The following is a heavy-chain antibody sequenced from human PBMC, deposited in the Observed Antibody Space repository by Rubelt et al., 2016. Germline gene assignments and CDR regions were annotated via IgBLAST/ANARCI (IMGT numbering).Heavy chain of an antibody. CDR2: ISDSGTYT. V-gene: IGHV3-11*06. CDR1: GFTFSDYY. Sequence: GGGLVKPGGSLRLSCAASGFTFSDYYMSWIRQAPEMGLEWVAYISDSGTYTKYADSVKGRFAISSDNVKNSLYLQMSGLRAEGTAVYYCAKESGSYYGDYWGQGTLVTVSS. J-gene: IGHJ4*02. D-gene: IGHD1-26*01. CDR3: AKESGSYYGDY.